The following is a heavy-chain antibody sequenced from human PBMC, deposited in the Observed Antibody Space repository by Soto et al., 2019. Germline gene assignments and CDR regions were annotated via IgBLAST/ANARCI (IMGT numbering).Heavy chain of an antibody. Sequence: SVKVSCKASGGTFSSYAISWVRQAPGQGLEWMGGIIPIFGTANYAQKFQGRVTITADESTSTAYMELSSLRSEDTAVYYCASAHDYGDYERKRYYFDYWGQGTLVTVSS. CDR2: IIPIFGTA. D-gene: IGHD4-17*01. CDR3: ASAHDYGDYERKRYYFDY. V-gene: IGHV1-69*13. CDR1: GGTFSSYA. J-gene: IGHJ4*02.